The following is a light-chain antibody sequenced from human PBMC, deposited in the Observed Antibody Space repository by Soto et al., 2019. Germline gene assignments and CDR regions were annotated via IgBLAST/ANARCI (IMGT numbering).Light chain of an antibody. CDR3: QQYNSYSYT. V-gene: IGKV1-5*03. CDR1: QSISSW. Sequence: DIQMTLSPSTLSASVGDRVTITCRASQSISSWLAWYQQKPGKAPKLLIYKASSLESGVPSRFSGSGSGTEFTLTISSLQPDDFATYYGQQYNSYSYTFGQGTKLEIK. J-gene: IGKJ2*01. CDR2: KAS.